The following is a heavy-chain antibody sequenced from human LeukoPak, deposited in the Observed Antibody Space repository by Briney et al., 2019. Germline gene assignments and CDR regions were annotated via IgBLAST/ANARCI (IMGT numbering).Heavy chain of an antibody. CDR3: ARFYDSSGYDC. CDR1: GGSISSSSYY. CDR2: INHSGST. D-gene: IGHD3-22*01. J-gene: IGHJ4*02. Sequence: PSETLSLTCTVSGGSISSSSYYWGWIRQPPGKGLEWIGEINHSGSTNYNPSLKSRVTISVDTSKNQFSLKLSSVTAADTAVYYCARFYDSSGYDCWGQGTLVTVSS. V-gene: IGHV4-39*07.